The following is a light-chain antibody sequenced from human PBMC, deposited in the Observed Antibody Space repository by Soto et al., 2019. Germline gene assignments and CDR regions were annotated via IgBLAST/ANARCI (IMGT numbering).Light chain of an antibody. V-gene: IGKV3-20*01. CDR2: GAS. Sequence: EVVLTQSPVTLSLSPGERATLSCRASQSVSSSYLAWYQQKPGQAPRLLIYGASSRATGIPDRFSGSGSGTDFTLTISRLDPEDFAVYYCQQYDTSIWAYTFGQGTKLEIK. CDR3: QQYDTSIWAYT. CDR1: QSVSSSY. J-gene: IGKJ2*01.